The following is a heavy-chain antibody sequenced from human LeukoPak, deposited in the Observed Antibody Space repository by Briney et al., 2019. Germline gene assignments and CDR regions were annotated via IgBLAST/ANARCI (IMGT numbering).Heavy chain of an antibody. V-gene: IGHV3-21*01. CDR2: VGLTGGSI. Sequence: GRSLRLSCTASGFTFTNYAMSWVSQSPGKGLEWISSVGLTGGSIYYADSIKGRFTISRDNANNSVFLHMNSLRAEDTGVYYCAREYGGNSLDKWGQGVLVTVSS. D-gene: IGHD4-23*01. CDR1: GFTFTNYA. J-gene: IGHJ4*02. CDR3: AREYGGNSLDK.